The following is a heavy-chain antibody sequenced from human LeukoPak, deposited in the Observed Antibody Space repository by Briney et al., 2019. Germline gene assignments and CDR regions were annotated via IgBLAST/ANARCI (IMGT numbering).Heavy chain of an antibody. V-gene: IGHV4-34*01. D-gene: IGHD3-10*01. CDR3: ARGGAVRYYGSGPAPSHGWFDP. CDR1: GGSFSGYY. CDR2: INHSGST. J-gene: IGHJ5*02. Sequence: PSETLSLTCAVYGGSFSGYYWSWIRQPPGKGLEWIGEINHSGSTNYNPSLNSRVTISVDTSKNQFSLKLSSVTAADTAVYYCARGGAVRYYGSGPAPSHGWFDPWGQGTLVTVSS.